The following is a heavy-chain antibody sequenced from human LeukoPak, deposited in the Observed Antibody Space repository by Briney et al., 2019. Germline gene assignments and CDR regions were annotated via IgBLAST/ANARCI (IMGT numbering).Heavy chain of an antibody. V-gene: IGHV5-51*01. D-gene: IGHD3-10*01. CDR2: IYPGDSDT. CDR3: ARPSGYYGSGSYYFDFDY. CDR1: GYSFTNYW. Sequence: LGEYLKISCKGSGYSFTNYWIGWVRQMPGEGLEWMGIIYPGDSDTSYSPSFQGQVTISADKSISTAYLQWSSLKASDTAMYYCARPSGYYGSGSYYFDFDYWGQGTLVTVSS. J-gene: IGHJ4*02.